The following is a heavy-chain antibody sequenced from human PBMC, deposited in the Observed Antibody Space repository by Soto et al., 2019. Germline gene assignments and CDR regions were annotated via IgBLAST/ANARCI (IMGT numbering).Heavy chain of an antibody. CDR1: GGSIGSYY. D-gene: IGHD1-26*01. V-gene: IGHV4-59*01. J-gene: IGHJ5*02. Sequence: WETLSLTCTVSGGSIGSYYWTWILQPPGKGLEWIGYIYYIGRTNYNPSLKSRVTMSIDTSKNQFSLRLNSVTAADTAVYYCTREIVGATGWFDPWGQGTLVTVSS. CDR3: TREIVGATGWFDP. CDR2: IYYIGRT.